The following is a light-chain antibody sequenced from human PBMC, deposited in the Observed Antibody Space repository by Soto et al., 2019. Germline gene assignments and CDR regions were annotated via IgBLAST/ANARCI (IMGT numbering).Light chain of an antibody. V-gene: IGLV1-40*01. CDR2: GNS. CDR1: SSNIGAGYD. Sequence: QSVLTQPPSVSGAPGQRVTISCTGSSSNIGAGYDVHWYQQLPGTAHKLLIYGNSNRPSGVPDRFSGSKSGTSASLAITGLQAEDEADYDCQSYDSSLSGYVFGTGTKVTVL. J-gene: IGLJ1*01. CDR3: QSYDSSLSGYV.